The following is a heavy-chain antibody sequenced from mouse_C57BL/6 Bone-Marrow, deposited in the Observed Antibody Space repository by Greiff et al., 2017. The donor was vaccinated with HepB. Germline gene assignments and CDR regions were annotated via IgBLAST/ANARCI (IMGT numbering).Heavy chain of an antibody. CDR1: GFTFSDYY. Sequence: EVKLVESEGGLVQPGSSMKLSCTASGFTFSDYYMAWVRQVPEKGLEWVANINYDGSSTYYLDSLKSRFIISRDNAKNILYLQMSSLKSEDTATYYCAREGYSNPFAYWGQGTLVTVSA. CDR2: INYDGSST. J-gene: IGHJ3*01. D-gene: IGHD2-5*01. CDR3: AREGYSNPFAY. V-gene: IGHV5-16*01.